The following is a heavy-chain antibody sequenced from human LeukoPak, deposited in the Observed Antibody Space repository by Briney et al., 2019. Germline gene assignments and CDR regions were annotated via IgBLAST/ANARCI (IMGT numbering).Heavy chain of an antibody. CDR1: GYTFSSYT. CDR3: ARNIGYCSGGSCYSYYYYGMDV. V-gene: IGHV1-3*01. D-gene: IGHD2-15*01. J-gene: IGHJ6*02. Sequence: ASVKVSCKASGYTFSSYTMQWVRQAPGQRLEWMGWINAGNGDTKYSQQFQGRVTITRDTSASTAYMELSSLRSEDAAVYFCARNIGYCSGGSCYSYYYYGMDVWGQGTTVTVSS. CDR2: INAGNGDT.